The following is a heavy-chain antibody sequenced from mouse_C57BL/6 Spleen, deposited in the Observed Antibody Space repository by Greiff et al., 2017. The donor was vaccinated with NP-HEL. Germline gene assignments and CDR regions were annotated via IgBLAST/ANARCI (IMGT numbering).Heavy chain of an antibody. V-gene: IGHV1-69*01. D-gene: IGHD3-3*01. J-gene: IGHJ3*01. Sequence: QVQLQQPGAELVMPGASVKLSCKASGYTFTSYWMHWVKQRPGQGLEWIGEIDPSDSYTNYNQKFKGKSTLTVDKSSSTAYMQLSSLTSEDSAVYYCARRRGRGTGFAYWGQGTLVTVSA. CDR2: IDPSDSYT. CDR1: GYTFTSYW. CDR3: ARRRGRGTGFAY.